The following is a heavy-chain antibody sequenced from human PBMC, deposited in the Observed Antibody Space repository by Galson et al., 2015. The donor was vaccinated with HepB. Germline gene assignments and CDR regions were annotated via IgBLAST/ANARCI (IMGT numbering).Heavy chain of an antibody. Sequence: SLRLSCAASGFTFSDFYMSWIRQAPGKGLEWVSYISSSSSFINYADSVKGRFTILRDNAKNYLQMNSLRAEDTAVYYCARVRRRDWFFDLWGRGTLVTVSS. CDR1: GFTFSDFY. CDR3: ARVRRRDWFFDL. D-gene: IGHD4/OR15-4a*01. CDR2: ISSSSSFI. J-gene: IGHJ2*01. V-gene: IGHV3-11*03.